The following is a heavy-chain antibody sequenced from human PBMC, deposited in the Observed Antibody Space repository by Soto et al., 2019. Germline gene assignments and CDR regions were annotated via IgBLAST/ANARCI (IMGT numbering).Heavy chain of an antibody. D-gene: IGHD3-3*01. J-gene: IGHJ5*02. Sequence: QVQLVQSGAEVKKPGASVKVSCKASGYTFTSYGISWVRQAPGQGLEWMGWISSYNGNTNYAQNLQGRVTMTTGTSTSTAYMELRSLRSDDTAVYYCARDFTIFDSNWFDPWGQGTLVTVSS. CDR3: ARDFTIFDSNWFDP. V-gene: IGHV1-18*04. CDR2: ISSYNGNT. CDR1: GYTFTSYG.